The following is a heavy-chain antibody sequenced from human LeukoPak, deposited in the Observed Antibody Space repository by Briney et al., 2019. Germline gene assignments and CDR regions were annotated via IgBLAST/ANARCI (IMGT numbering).Heavy chain of an antibody. CDR1: GFTFSSYA. Sequence: GGSLRLSCAASGFTFSSYAMSWVRQAPGKGLEWVSAISGSGGSTYYADSVKGRFTISRDNAKNSLYLQMNSLRAEDMALYYCAKGGLGEGMDVWGKGTTVTVSS. D-gene: IGHD3-10*01. CDR3: AKGGLGEGMDV. CDR2: ISGSGGST. J-gene: IGHJ6*03. V-gene: IGHV3-23*01.